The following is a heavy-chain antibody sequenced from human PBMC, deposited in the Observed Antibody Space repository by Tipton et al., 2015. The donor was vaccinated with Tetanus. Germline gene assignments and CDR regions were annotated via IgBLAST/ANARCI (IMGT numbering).Heavy chain of an antibody. V-gene: IGHV4-59*12. CDR1: GASITTYH. CDR3: ARDQGGGRVVRLNWFDP. D-gene: IGHD6-6*01. Sequence: TLSLTCTVSGASITTYHWSWLRQTPGRGLEWIGYIYYSGDTFYNPSLKSRVTISVDTSKNQFSLNLRSVTAADTAVYYCARDQGGGRVVRLNWFDPWGQGTLVTVSS. CDR2: IYYSGDT. J-gene: IGHJ5*02.